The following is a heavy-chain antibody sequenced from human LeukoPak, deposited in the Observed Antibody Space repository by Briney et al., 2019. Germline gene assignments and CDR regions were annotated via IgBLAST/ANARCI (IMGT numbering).Heavy chain of an antibody. Sequence: SVKVSCKASGGTFSSYAISWVRQAPGQGLEWMGVIIPIFGTANYAQKFQGRVTITADKSTSTAYMELSSLRSEDTAVYYCASCREDGSGSLFLGWFDPWGQGTLVTVSS. CDR3: ASCREDGSGSLFLGWFDP. J-gene: IGHJ5*02. CDR2: IIPIFGTA. D-gene: IGHD3-10*01. V-gene: IGHV1-69*06. CDR1: GGTFSSYA.